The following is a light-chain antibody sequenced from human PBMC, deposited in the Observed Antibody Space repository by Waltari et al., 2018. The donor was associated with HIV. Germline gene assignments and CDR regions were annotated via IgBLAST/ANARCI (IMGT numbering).Light chain of an antibody. CDR2: DNN. J-gene: IGLJ3*02. CDR1: SSNIGNNY. CDR3: GTWDSSLSSGV. Sequence: QSVLTQPHSVSAAPGQKVTISCSGSSSNIGNNYVSWYQQLPGTAPKLLIYDNNKRPSGIPDRASGSKSGTSATLGITGLQTGDEAEYYCGTWDSSLSSGVFGGGTKLTVL. V-gene: IGLV1-51*01.